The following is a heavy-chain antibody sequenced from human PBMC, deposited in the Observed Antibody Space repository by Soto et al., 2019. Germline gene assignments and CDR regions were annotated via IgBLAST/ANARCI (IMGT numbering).Heavy chain of an antibody. J-gene: IGHJ5*02. Sequence: PGGSLRLSCAASGFTFSNAWMSWVRQAPGKGLEWVGRIKSKTDGGTTDYAAPVKGRFTISRDDSKNTLYLQMNNLKTEDTAVYYCTTASYYYDSSGYYYPVGFDPWGQGTLVTVSA. CDR3: TTASYYYDSSGYYYPVGFDP. D-gene: IGHD3-22*01. V-gene: IGHV3-15*01. CDR1: GFTFSNAW. CDR2: IKSKTDGGTT.